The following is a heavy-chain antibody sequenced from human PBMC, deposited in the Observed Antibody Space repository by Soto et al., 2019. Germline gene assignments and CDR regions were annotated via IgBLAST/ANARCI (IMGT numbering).Heavy chain of an antibody. D-gene: IGHD2-15*01. CDR2: RYNDGST. J-gene: IGHJ4*02. Sequence: SETLSLTCTVSGGSMNSNNYYWSWIRQPPGKGLSSIASRYNDGSTYYSPSLKSRVTISADTSKNQLSLRQESGAGADTAVYYCAKGVVAATRHTDFDSGGQGTLVTVSA. CDR3: AKGVVAATRHTDFDS. V-gene: IGHV4-39*01. CDR1: GGSMNSNNYY.